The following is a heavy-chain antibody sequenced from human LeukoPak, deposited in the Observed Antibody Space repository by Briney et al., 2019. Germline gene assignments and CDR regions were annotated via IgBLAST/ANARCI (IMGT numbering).Heavy chain of an antibody. V-gene: IGHV4-4*09. CDR2: IYTSGST. J-gene: IGHJ4*02. D-gene: IGHD6-19*01. CDR3: ARRRAVAGTGIFDY. CDR1: GGFLSSYY. Sequence: SETLSLTCTVSGGFLSSYYWSWIRQPPGKGLEGIGYIYTSGSTNYNPSLKSRVTISVDTSKNQFSLKLSSVTAADTAVYYCARRRAVAGTGIFDYWGQGTLVTVSS.